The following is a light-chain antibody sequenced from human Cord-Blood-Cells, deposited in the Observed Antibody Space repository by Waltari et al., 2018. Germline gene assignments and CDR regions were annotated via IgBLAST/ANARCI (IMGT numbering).Light chain of an antibody. CDR1: QSVSSS. CDR2: DAS. V-gene: IGKV3-11*01. J-gene: IGKJ1*01. Sequence: EIVLTQSQATLSLSPGERATLSCRASQSVSSSLAWYQQKPGKAPRLLIYDASNRATGIPARFSGSGSGTDFTLTISSLEPEDFSVYYCQQRSNWPRTFGQGTKVEIK. CDR3: QQRSNWPRT.